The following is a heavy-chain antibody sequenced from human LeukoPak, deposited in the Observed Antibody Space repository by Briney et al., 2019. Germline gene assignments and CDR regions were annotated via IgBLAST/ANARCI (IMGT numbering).Heavy chain of an antibody. Sequence: GGSLRLSCAASGFTFSSYWMSWVRQAPGKGLGWVANIKQDGSEKYYVDSVKGRFTISRDNAKNSLYLQMNSLRAEDTAVYYCAKSSPTAGTSYWGQGTLVTVSS. CDR2: IKQDGSEK. D-gene: IGHD6-13*01. V-gene: IGHV3-7*01. J-gene: IGHJ4*02. CDR1: GFTFSSYW. CDR3: AKSSPTAGTSY.